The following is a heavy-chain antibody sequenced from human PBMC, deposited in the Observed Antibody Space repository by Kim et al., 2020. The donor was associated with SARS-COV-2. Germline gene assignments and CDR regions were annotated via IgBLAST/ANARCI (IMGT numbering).Heavy chain of an antibody. Sequence: SETLSLTCTVSGGSFSSYYWSWIRQPPGRGLEWIGYIYNTGSTNYNPSLKSRVTIPLDTSKNQFSLKLSSVTAADTALYYCARGHMYGYDSPFDYWVQG. CDR2: IYNTGST. V-gene: IGHV4-59*01. CDR3: ARGHMYGYDSPFDY. D-gene: IGHD3-22*01. CDR1: GGSFSSYY. J-gene: IGHJ4*02.